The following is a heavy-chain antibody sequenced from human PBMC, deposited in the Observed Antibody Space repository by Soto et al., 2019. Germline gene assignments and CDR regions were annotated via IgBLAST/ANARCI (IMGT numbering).Heavy chain of an antibody. CDR3: ARGGQLGLLS. Sequence: PSETLSLTCAVYGGSFSGYYWSWIRQPPEKGLEWIGEINHSGSTNYNPSLKSRVTISVDTSKNQFSLKLSSVTAADTAVYYCARGGQLGLLSWGQGTLVTVSS. CDR1: GGSFSGYY. J-gene: IGHJ4*02. CDR2: INHSGST. V-gene: IGHV4-34*01. D-gene: IGHD5-18*01.